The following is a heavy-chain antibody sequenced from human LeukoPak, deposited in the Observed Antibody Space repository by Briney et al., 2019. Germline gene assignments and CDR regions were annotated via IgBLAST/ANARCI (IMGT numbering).Heavy chain of an antibody. J-gene: IGHJ4*02. D-gene: IGHD4-23*01. CDR1: GFTFSSYW. Sequence: GGSLRLSCAASGFTFSSYWMSWVRLAPGKGLEWVANINQDGSEKYYLDSVKGRFTISRDNAKNSLSLQMNSLRAEDTAVYYCARENSVFDYWGQGTWVTVSS. CDR2: INQDGSEK. V-gene: IGHV3-7*01. CDR3: ARENSVFDY.